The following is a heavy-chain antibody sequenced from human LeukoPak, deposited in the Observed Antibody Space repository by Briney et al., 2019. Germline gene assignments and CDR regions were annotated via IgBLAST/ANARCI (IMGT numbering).Heavy chain of an antibody. CDR3: ARHDWFDP. J-gene: IGHJ5*02. CDR1: GFTVSSDY. Sequence: GGSLRLSCAASGFTVSSDYMSWVRQAPGKGLEWVSTIYSGGSTYYADSVKGRFTIPRDNSKNTVYLQMNSLRAEDTAVYYCARHDWFDPWGQGTVVTVSS. V-gene: IGHV3-66*04. CDR2: IYSGGST.